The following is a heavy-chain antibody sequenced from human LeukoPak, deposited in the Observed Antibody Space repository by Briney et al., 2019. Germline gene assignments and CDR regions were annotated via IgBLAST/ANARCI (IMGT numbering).Heavy chain of an antibody. CDR1: GFTFSSYA. CDR2: ISYDGSNK. CDR3: ARSPGYGSGSSPYRAYYGMDV. V-gene: IGHV3-30-3*01. D-gene: IGHD3-10*01. Sequence: PGGSLRLSCAASGFTFSSYAMHWVRQAPGKGLEWVAVISYDGSNKYYADSVKGRFTISRDNSKNTLYLQMNSLRAEDTAVYYCARSPGYGSGSSPYRAYYGMDVWGQGTTVTVSS. J-gene: IGHJ6*02.